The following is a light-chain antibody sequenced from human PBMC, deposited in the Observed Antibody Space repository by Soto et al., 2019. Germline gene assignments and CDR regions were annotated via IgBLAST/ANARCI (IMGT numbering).Light chain of an antibody. CDR1: SSDVGGYNY. V-gene: IGLV2-14*01. Sequence: QSVLTQPASVSGSPGQSITISCTGTSSDVGGYNYVSWYQQHPGKAPKLMIYEVSNRPSGVSTRFSGSKSGNTASLTISGLQSEYYADYYCSSYTISTTLVFGTATKVTV. CDR3: SSYTISTTLV. J-gene: IGLJ1*01. CDR2: EVS.